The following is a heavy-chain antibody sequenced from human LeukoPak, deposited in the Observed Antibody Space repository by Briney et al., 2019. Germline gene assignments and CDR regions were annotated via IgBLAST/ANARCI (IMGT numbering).Heavy chain of an antibody. CDR2: IYYSGST. CDR3: ARDHGLGY. J-gene: IGHJ4*02. V-gene: IGHV4-39*07. CDR1: GGSISSSSYY. Sequence: PSETLSLTCTVSGGSISSSSYYWGWIRQPPGKGLEWIGSIYYSGSTNYNPSLKSRVTISVDKSKNQFSLKLTSVTAADTAMYYCARDHGLGYWGQGTLVTVSS. D-gene: IGHD2-21*01.